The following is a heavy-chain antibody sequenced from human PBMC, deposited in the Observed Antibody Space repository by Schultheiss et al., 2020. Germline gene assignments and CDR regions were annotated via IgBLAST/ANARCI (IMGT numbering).Heavy chain of an antibody. V-gene: IGHV4-61*01. Sequence: SETLSLTCTVSGGSVSSGSYYWSWIRQPPGKGLEWIGYIYYSGSTNYNPSLKSRVTISVDTSKNQFSLKLSSVTAADTAVYYCARHYALGYYFDYWGQGTLVNVYS. D-gene: IGHD3-16*01. CDR3: ARHYALGYYFDY. CDR1: GGSVSSGSYY. CDR2: IYYSGST. J-gene: IGHJ4*02.